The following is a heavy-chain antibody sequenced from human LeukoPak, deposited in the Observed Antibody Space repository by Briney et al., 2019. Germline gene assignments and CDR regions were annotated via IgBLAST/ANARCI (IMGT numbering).Heavy chain of an antibody. Sequence: PGGSLRLSCAASGFTFSSYEMNWVRQAPGKGLEWVSYISSSGSSIYYADSVKGRFTISRDNAKNSLYLQMNSLGAEDTAVYYCARDFYGSGSRAYYYYMDVWGKGTTVTISS. D-gene: IGHD3-10*01. J-gene: IGHJ6*03. CDR2: ISSSGSSI. CDR3: ARDFYGSGSRAYYYYMDV. CDR1: GFTFSSYE. V-gene: IGHV3-48*03.